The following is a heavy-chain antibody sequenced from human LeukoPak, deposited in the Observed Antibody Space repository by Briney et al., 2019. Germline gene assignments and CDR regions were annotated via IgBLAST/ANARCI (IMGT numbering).Heavy chain of an antibody. CDR3: AREGRSGWYGTWDYYYYMDV. V-gene: IGHV3-53*01. CDR1: GFTVSSNY. J-gene: IGHJ6*03. D-gene: IGHD6-19*01. CDR2: IYSGGST. Sequence: GGSLRLSCAASGFTVSSNYRSWVRQAPGKGLEWVSVIYSGGSTYYADSVKGRFTISRDNSKNTLYLQMTSLRAEDTAVYYCAREGRSGWYGTWDYYYYMDVWGKGTTVTVSS.